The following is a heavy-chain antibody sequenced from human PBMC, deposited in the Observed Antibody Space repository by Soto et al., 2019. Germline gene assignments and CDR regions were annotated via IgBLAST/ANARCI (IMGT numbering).Heavy chain of an antibody. V-gene: IGHV1-18*01. CDR2: ISAYNGDT. J-gene: IGHJ5*02. CDR1: GHTFTNYG. CDR3: ARDGGVNWFDP. Sequence: ATVKDSCKTSGHTFTNYGISWLRQAPGQGLEWIGWISAYNGDTNYIQKLQGRVTMTTDTSSSTAYMELRNLRSDDTAVYYCARDGGVNWFDPWGQGPLVTVSS. D-gene: IGHD3-16*01.